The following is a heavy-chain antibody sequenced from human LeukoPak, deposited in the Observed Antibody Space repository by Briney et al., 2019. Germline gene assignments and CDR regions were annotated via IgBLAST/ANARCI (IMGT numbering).Heavy chain of an antibody. Sequence: GASVKVSCKASGYTFTGYYMHWVRQAPGQGLEWMGWINPNSGGTNYAQKFQGRVTMTRDTSISKAYMELSRLRSDDKAVYYCAREAVPAAIRAFDIWGQGTMVTVSS. V-gene: IGHV1-2*02. D-gene: IGHD2-2*01. CDR3: AREAVPAAIRAFDI. CDR1: GYTFTGYY. J-gene: IGHJ3*02. CDR2: INPNSGGT.